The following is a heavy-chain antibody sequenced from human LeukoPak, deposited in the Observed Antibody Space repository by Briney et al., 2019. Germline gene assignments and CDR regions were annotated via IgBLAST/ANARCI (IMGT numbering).Heavy chain of an antibody. CDR2: IYYSGST. CDR3: ARVKQYYDFWSEVGGYYFDY. CDR1: GGSISSGDYY. Sequence: SQTLSLTCTVSGGSISSGDYYWSWIRQPPGKGLEWIGYIYYSGSTYYNPSLKSRVTISVDTSKNQFSLKLSSVTAADTAVYYCARVKQYYDFWSEVGGYYFDYWGQGTLVTVSS. J-gene: IGHJ4*02. D-gene: IGHD3-3*01. V-gene: IGHV4-30-4*01.